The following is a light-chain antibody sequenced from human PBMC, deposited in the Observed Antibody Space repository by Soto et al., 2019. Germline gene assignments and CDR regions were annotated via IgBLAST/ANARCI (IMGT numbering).Light chain of an antibody. CDR2: YAY. V-gene: IGKV3-11*01. J-gene: IGKJ5*01. Sequence: VLTKSPVTLSLSPEVRATLSCRASQSFRGLLAWYQQKPGQAPRLLIYYAYNRATGIPPSFSGSGSVTDFNLTISSLEPEDSAVYYCQHRHMWPITLGQGTRLEIK. CDR1: QSFRGL. CDR3: QHRHMWPIT.